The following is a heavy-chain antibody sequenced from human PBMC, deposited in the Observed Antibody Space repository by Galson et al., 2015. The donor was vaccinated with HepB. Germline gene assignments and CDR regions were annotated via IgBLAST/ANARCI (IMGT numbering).Heavy chain of an antibody. CDR1: GFTFDDYA. D-gene: IGHD3-10*01. CDR3: AKDINYYGSGSSIY. J-gene: IGHJ4*02. CDR2: ISWNSGSI. Sequence: SLRLSCAASGFTFDDYAMHWVRQAPGKGLEWVSGISWNSGSIGYADSVKGRFTISRDNVKNSLYLQMNSLRAEDTALYYCAKDINYYGSGSSIYWGQGTLVTVSS. V-gene: IGHV3-9*01.